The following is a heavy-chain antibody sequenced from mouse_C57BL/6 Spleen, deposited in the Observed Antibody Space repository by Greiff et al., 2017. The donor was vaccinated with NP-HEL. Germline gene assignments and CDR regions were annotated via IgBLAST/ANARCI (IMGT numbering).Heavy chain of an antibody. Sequence: QVHVKQSGTELVKPGASVKLSCKASGYTFTSYWMHWVKQRPGQGLEWIGNINPSNGGTNYNDKFKSKATLTVDKSSSTAYMQLSSLTSEDSAVYYCARRGYSNYVGFAYWGQGTLVTISA. D-gene: IGHD2-5*01. J-gene: IGHJ3*01. CDR1: GYTFTSYW. V-gene: IGHV1-53*01. CDR3: ARRGYSNYVGFAY. CDR2: INPSNGGT.